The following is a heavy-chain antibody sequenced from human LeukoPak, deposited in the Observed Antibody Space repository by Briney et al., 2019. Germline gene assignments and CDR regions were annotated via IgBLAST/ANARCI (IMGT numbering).Heavy chain of an antibody. V-gene: IGHV4-34*01. J-gene: IGHJ6*02. CDR3: ARLYNWNNYYYGMDV. CDR2: INHSGST. CDR1: GGSFSGYY. D-gene: IGHD1/OR15-1a*01. Sequence: SETLSLTCAVYGGSFSGYYWSWIRQPPGKGLEWIGEINHSGSTNYNPSLKSRVTISVDTSKNQFSLKLSSVTAADTSVYYCARLYNWNNYYYGMDVWGQGTTVTVSS.